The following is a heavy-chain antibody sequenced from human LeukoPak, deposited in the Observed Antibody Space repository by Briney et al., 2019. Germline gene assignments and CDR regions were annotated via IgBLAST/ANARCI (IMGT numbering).Heavy chain of an antibody. V-gene: IGHV1-3*01. D-gene: IGHD3-22*01. CDR3: ASLKNYYDSSGYLVTDAFDI. J-gene: IGHJ3*02. CDR1: GYTFTSYA. Sequence: ASVKVSCKASGYTFTSYAMHWVRQAPGQRLEWMGWSNAGNGNTNYAQKLQGRVTMTTDTSTSTAYMELRSLKSDDTAVYYCASLKNYYDSSGYLVTDAFDIWGQGTMVTVSS. CDR2: SNAGNGNT.